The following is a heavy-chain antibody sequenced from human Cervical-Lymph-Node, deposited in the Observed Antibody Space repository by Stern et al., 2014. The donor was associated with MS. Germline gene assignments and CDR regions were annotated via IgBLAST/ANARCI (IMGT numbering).Heavy chain of an antibody. D-gene: IGHD2-21*01. J-gene: IGHJ4*02. CDR1: GGTFSRYA. V-gene: IGHV1-69*01. CDR2: STPLYGTA. CDR3: ARDYSLVSSEYFFDS. Sequence: VQLVQSGAEVKKPGSSVKVSCKASGGTFSRYALSWVRQAPGQGLEWMGGSTPLYGTANYAQKFQGRLTITADESTSTAYMEMSSLRSEDTAVYYCARDYSLVSSEYFFDSWGQGTVVTVSA.